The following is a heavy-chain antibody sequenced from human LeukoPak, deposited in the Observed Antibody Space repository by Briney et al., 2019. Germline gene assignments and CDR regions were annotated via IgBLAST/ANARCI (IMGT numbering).Heavy chain of an antibody. CDR1: GFTFSDHY. Sequence: HPGGSLRLSCAASGFTFSDHYMDWVRQAPGKGLEWVGRTRNKANSYTTEYAASVKGRFTISRDDSKNSLYLQMNSLKTEDTAVYYCAVGATTYYYYGMDVWGRGTTVTVSS. CDR3: AVGATTYYYYGMDV. J-gene: IGHJ6*02. D-gene: IGHD1-26*01. V-gene: IGHV3-72*01. CDR2: TRNKANSYTT.